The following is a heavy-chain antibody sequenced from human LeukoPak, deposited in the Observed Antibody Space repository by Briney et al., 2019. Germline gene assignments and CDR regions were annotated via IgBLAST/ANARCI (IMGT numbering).Heavy chain of an antibody. D-gene: IGHD3-3*01. J-gene: IGHJ4*02. CDR1: GGSISSYY. V-gene: IGHV4-59*12. CDR3: AREYDFWSGYYLY. CDR2: IYYSGST. Sequence: SETLSLTCTVSGGSISSYYWSWIRQPPGKGLEWIGYIYYSGSTNYNPSLKSRVTISVDTSKNQFSLKLSSVTAADTAVYYCAREYDFWSGYYLYWGQGTLVTVSS.